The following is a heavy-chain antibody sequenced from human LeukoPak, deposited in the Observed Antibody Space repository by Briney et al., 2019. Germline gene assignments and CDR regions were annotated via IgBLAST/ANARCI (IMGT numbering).Heavy chain of an antibody. CDR3: ATKQWLVRGWFDP. V-gene: IGHV3-23*01. CDR1: GFTFSNYA. D-gene: IGHD6-19*01. CDR2: ISVSGGNT. Sequence: GALRLSCAASGFTFSNYAMSWVRQAPGKGLEWVSSISVSGGNTYYADSVKGRFTISRDNSKNTLYLQMNSLTAEDTAVYYCATKQWLVRGWFDPWGREPWSPSPQ. J-gene: IGHJ5*02.